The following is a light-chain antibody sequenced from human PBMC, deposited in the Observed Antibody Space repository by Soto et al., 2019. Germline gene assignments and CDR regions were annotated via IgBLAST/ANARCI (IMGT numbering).Light chain of an antibody. CDR3: QSYDNSLSGHVV. Sequence: QSVLTQPPSASGTPGQRVTISCSGSSSNIGSYYVYWYQQLPGTAPKLLIYDNNHRPSGVPDRFSGSKSGTSASLAITGLQAEDEADYYCQSYDNSLSGHVVFGGGTKVTVL. J-gene: IGLJ2*01. CDR2: DNN. V-gene: IGLV1-47*02. CDR1: SSNIGSYY.